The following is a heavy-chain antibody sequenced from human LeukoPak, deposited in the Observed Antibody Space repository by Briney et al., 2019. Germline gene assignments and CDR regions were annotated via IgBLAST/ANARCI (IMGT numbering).Heavy chain of an antibody. Sequence: SETLSLTCTVSGGSISSYYWSWIRQPAGKGLEWIGRIYTSGSTNYNPSLKSRVTMSVDTSKNQFSLKLSSVTAADTAVYYCARSLLGALSKSYYDFWSDENQSRDWFDPWGQGTLVTVSS. CDR1: GGSISSYY. D-gene: IGHD3-3*01. V-gene: IGHV4-4*07. J-gene: IGHJ5*02. CDR3: ARSLLGALSKSYYDFWSDENQSRDWFDP. CDR2: IYTSGST.